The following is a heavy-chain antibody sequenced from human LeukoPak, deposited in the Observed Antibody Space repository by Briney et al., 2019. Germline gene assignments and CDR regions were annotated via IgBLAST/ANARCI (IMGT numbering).Heavy chain of an antibody. V-gene: IGHV4-59*08. CDR3: ARQLYNWNDPRWFDP. CDR1: GGSISSYY. D-gene: IGHD1-20*01. CDR2: IYYSGST. J-gene: IGHJ5*02. Sequence: SETLSLTCTVSGGSISSYYWSWIRQPPGKGLEWIGYIYYSGSTNYNPSLKSRVTISVDTSKNQFSLKLSSVTAADTAVYYCARQLYNWNDPRWFDPWGQGTLVTVSS.